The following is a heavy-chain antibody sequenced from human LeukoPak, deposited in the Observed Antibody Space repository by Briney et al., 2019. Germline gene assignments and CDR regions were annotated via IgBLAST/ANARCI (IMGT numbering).Heavy chain of an antibody. D-gene: IGHD3-22*01. J-gene: IGHJ4*02. CDR1: GYTFTGYY. CDR3: ARGGDSSGYPPRPIDY. CDR2: INPNSGGT. Sequence: GASVKVSCKASGYTFTGYYMHWVRQAPGQGLEWMGWINPNSGGTNYAQKFQGRVTMTRDTSISTAYMELSRLRSDDTAVYYCARGGDSSGYPPRPIDYWGQGTLVTVSS. V-gene: IGHV1-2*02.